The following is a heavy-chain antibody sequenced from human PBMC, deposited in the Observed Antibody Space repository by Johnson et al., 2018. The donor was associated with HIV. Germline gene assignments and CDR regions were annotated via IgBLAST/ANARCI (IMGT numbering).Heavy chain of an antibody. J-gene: IGHJ3*02. CDR2: ISWNSGSI. CDR3: ARDPEWSAFDI. Sequence: VQLVESGGGLIQPGGSLRLSCAASGFTVSSNYMSWVRQAPGKGLEWVSVISWNSGSIGYADSVKGRFTISRDNAKNSLYLQMNSLRTEDTAFYYCARDPEWSAFDIWGQGTMVTVSS. D-gene: IGHD3-3*01. CDR1: GFTVSSNY. V-gene: IGHV3-53*01.